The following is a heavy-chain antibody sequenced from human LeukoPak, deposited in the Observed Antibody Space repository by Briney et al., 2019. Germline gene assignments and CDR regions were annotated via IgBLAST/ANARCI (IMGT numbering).Heavy chain of an antibody. CDR1: GDSVSSNSAA. J-gene: IGHJ5*02. CDR2: TYYRSKWYN. V-gene: IGHV6-1*01. CDR3: ARAQYYDILTWFDP. Sequence: SQTLSLTCAISGDSVSSNSAAWNWIRQSPSRGLEWLGRTYYRSKWYNDYAVSVKSRITINPDTSKHQFSLQLNSVTPEDTAVYYCARAQYYDILTWFDPWGQGTLVTVSS. D-gene: IGHD3-9*01.